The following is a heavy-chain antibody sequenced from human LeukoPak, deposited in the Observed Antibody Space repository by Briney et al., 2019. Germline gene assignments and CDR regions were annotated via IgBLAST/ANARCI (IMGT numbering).Heavy chain of an antibody. CDR2: INHSGST. CDR1: GGSFSGYY. Sequence: SETLSLTCAVYGGSFSGYYWSWLRQPPGKGLEWIGEINHSGSTNYNPSLKSRVTISVDTSKNQFSLKLSSVTAADTAVYYCARGGIVVVPAAMRWFDPWGQGTLVTVSS. D-gene: IGHD2-2*01. CDR3: ARGGIVVVPAAMRWFDP. V-gene: IGHV4-34*01. J-gene: IGHJ5*02.